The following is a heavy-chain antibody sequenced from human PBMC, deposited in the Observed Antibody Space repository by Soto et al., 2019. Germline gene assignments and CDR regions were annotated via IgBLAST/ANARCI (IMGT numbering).Heavy chain of an antibody. CDR1: GFTFSSYG. J-gene: IGHJ4*02. D-gene: IGHD6-13*01. Sequence: PGGSLRLSCAASGFTFSSYGMHWVRQAPGKGLEWVAVIWYDGSNKYYADSVKGRFIISRDNSKNTLYLQMNSLRAEDTAVYYCARDYNSSWSPFDYWGQGTLVTVSS. CDR2: IWYDGSNK. CDR3: ARDYNSSWSPFDY. V-gene: IGHV3-33*01.